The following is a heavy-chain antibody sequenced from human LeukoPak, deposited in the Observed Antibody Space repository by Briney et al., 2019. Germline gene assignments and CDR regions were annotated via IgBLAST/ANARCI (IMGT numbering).Heavy chain of an antibody. D-gene: IGHD1-26*01. V-gene: IGHV2-70*04. CDR1: GMSLSTGAMR. CDR2: IDWNDDK. J-gene: IGHJ6*03. Sequence: SGPALVKPTQTLTLTCTFSGMSLSTGAMRVNWIRQPPGEALEWLARIDWNDDKFYSTSLETRLTISKDTSKNQVLLTMTNMDPVDTATYYCARSTFIGPFHYMDVWGEGTTVTVSS. CDR3: ARSTFIGPFHYMDV.